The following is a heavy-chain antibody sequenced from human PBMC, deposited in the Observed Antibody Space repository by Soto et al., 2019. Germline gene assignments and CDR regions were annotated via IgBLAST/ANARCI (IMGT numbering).Heavy chain of an antibody. CDR1: GYTYTSYG. CDR2: MNPNSGNT. D-gene: IGHD6-13*01. V-gene: IGHV1-8*02. Sequence: ASVKVSCKASGYTYTSYGISWVRQTTGQGLEWMGWMNPNSGNTGYAQKFQGRVTMTRNTSISTAYMELSSLRSEDTAVYYCARGRVVAAAGTDFAFDIWGQGTMVTVSS. CDR3: ARGRVVAAAGTDFAFDI. J-gene: IGHJ3*02.